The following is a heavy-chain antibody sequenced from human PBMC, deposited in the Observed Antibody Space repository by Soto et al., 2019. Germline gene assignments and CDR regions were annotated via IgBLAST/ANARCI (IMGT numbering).Heavy chain of an antibody. J-gene: IGHJ4*02. CDR1: GGSISSSSYY. V-gene: IGHV4-39*01. CDR3: ARIVEGSGSYYWFDY. CDR2: IYYSGST. D-gene: IGHD3-10*01. Sequence: PSETLSLTCTVSGGSISSSSYYWGWIRQPPGKGLEWIGSIYYSGSTYYNPSLKSRVTISVDTSKNQFSLKLSSVTAADTAVYYCARIVEGSGSYYWFDYWGQGTLVTVSS.